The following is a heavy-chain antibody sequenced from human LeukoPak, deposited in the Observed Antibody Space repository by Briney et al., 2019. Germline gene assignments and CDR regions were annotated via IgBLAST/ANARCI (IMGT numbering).Heavy chain of an antibody. D-gene: IGHD4-11*01. CDR3: HVWTTVTLQKTPVDF. Sequence: PGGSLRLSCAGSGFTFSKAWMSWVRQVPGKGLEWVGRIKMNTEGGTANYAAHVKGRVTISRDDPKNTVYLQMNSLETGDTAIYYCHVWTTVTLQKTPVDFWGPGTLVTVSS. J-gene: IGHJ4*02. V-gene: IGHV3-15*01. CDR1: GFTFSKAW. CDR2: IKMNTEGGTA.